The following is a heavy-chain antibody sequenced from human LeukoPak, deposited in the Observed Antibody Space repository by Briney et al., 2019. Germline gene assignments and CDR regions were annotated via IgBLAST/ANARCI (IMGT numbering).Heavy chain of an antibody. Sequence: ASVKVSCKASGYTFTGYYMHWVRQTPGQGLEWMGWINPNSGGTNYAQKFQGRVTMTRDTSISTAYMELSRLRSDDTAVYYCARVGIAVATFDYWGQGTLVTVSS. V-gene: IGHV1-2*02. CDR1: GYTFTGYY. CDR2: INPNSGGT. D-gene: IGHD6-19*01. CDR3: ARVGIAVATFDY. J-gene: IGHJ4*02.